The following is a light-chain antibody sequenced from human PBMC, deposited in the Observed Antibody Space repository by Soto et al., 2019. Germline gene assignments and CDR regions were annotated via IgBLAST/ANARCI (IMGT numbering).Light chain of an antibody. CDR2: DAS. J-gene: IGKJ5*01. V-gene: IGKV3-15*01. CDR1: QSVSGD. CDR3: QQYNNRPIP. Sequence: IVLTVSPLTMSVSQDERATLSCRASQSVSGDLAWYHHKPGQAPRLLIYDASTRALDTPARFAGSGAGTEFTLTISILQSEDFTVYFCQQYNNRPIPFGQGTRLEI.